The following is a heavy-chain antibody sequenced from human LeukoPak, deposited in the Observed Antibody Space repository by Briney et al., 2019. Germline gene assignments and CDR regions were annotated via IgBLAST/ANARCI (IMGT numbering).Heavy chain of an antibody. D-gene: IGHD3-10*01. J-gene: IGHJ4*02. CDR2: IYTDGSTK. V-gene: IGHV3-33*01. CDR3: ARNSGGRRYYFTE. CDR1: GFIFSNSG. Sequence: PGGSLRLSCAASGFIFSNSGMYWVRQAPGKGLEWVTVIYTDGSTKYYADSVKGRFTISRDNSQNTLYLQMNSLRAEDTAVYYCARNSGGRRYYFTEWGQGTLVTVSS.